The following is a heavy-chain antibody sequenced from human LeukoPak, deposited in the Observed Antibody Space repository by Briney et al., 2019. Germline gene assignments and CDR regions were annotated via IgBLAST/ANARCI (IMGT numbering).Heavy chain of an antibody. D-gene: IGHD3-10*01. V-gene: IGHV4-4*02. Sequence: SETLSLTCAVSGGSISSSNWWSWVRQPPGKGLEWIGEIYHSGSTNYNPSLKSRVTISVDTSKNQFSLKLSSVTAADTAVYYCARDPVDYGSENYGMDVWGQGTTVTVSS. CDR1: GGSISSSNW. CDR2: IYHSGST. J-gene: IGHJ6*02. CDR3: ARDPVDYGSENYGMDV.